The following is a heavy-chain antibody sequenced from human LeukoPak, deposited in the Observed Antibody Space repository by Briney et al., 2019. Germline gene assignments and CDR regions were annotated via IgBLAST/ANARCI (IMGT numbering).Heavy chain of an antibody. Sequence: GGSLRLSCAASGFTFSSYAMHWVCQAPGKGLEYVSAISSSGGSTYYANSVKGRFTISRDNSKSTLYLQMGSLRAEDMAVYYCARDLSGSYYARNFDYWGQGTLVTVSS. D-gene: IGHD1-26*01. J-gene: IGHJ4*02. CDR2: ISSSGGST. V-gene: IGHV3-64*01. CDR1: GFTFSSYA. CDR3: ARDLSGSYYARNFDY.